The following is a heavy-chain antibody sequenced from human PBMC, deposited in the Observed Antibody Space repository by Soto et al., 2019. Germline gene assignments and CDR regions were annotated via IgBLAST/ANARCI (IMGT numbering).Heavy chain of an antibody. V-gene: IGHV3-23*01. Sequence: HPGGSLRLSCAASGFTFSSYAMSWVRQAPGKGLEWVSAISGSGGSTYYADSVKGRFTISRGNSENTLYLQMNRLRAEDTAVYYCAATPPVAVAGTDYYYGMDVWGQGTTVTVSS. CDR1: GFTFSSYA. D-gene: IGHD6-19*01. CDR3: AATPPVAVAGTDYYYGMDV. CDR2: ISGSGGST. J-gene: IGHJ6*02.